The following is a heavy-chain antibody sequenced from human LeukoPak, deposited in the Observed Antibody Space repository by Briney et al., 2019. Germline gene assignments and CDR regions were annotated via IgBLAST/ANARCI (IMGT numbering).Heavy chain of an antibody. CDR1: GGSFSGYY. D-gene: IGHD6-13*01. V-gene: IGHV4-34*01. CDR2: INHSRST. CDR3: ARGRLYYSSSWYGEILNWFDP. J-gene: IGHJ5*02. Sequence: KPSETLSLTCAVYGGSFSGYYWSWIRQPPGKGLEWIGEINHSRSTNYNPSLKSRVTISVDTSKNQFSLKLSSVTAADTAVYYCARGRLYYSSSWYGEILNWFDPWGQGTLVTVSS.